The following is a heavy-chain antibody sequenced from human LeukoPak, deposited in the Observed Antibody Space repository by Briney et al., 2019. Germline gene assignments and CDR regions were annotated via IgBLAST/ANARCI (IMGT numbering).Heavy chain of an antibody. J-gene: IGHJ4*02. D-gene: IGHD6-6*01. Sequence: GGSLRLSCAASGFTFSSYAMSWVRQAPGEGLEWVSAISGSGGSTYYADSVKGRFTISRDNSKNTLYLQMNSLRAEDTAVYYCAKRYSSSYDYYFDYWGQGTLVTVSS. V-gene: IGHV3-23*01. CDR2: ISGSGGST. CDR1: GFTFSSYA. CDR3: AKRYSSSYDYYFDY.